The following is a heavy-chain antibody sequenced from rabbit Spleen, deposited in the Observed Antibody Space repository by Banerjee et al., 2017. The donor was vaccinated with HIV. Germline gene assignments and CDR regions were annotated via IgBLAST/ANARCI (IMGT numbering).Heavy chain of an antibody. CDR3: ARDTGSSFSSYGMDL. CDR1: GVSFSFNSY. V-gene: IGHV1S40*01. Sequence: QSLEESGGDLVKPGASLTLTCTASGVSFSFNSYMCWVRQAPGKGLEWIACIDIGSSGFTYFASWAKGRFTISKTSSTTVTLQVPSLTAADTATYFCARDTGSSFSSYGMDLWGPGTLVTVS. J-gene: IGHJ6*01. CDR2: IDIGSSGFT. D-gene: IGHD8-1*01.